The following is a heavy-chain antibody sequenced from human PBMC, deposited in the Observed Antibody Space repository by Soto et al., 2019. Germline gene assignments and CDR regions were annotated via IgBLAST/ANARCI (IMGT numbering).Heavy chain of an antibody. CDR3: ARALYDFWSGYYPYYYYGMDV. CDR1: GYTFTRYD. J-gene: IGHJ6*02. Sequence: ASVQVSCKASGYTFTRYDINWVRQATGQGLEWMGWMNPNSGNTGYAQKFQGRVTMTRNTSISTAYMELSSLRSEDTAVYYCARALYDFWSGYYPYYYYGMDVWGQGTTVTVSS. CDR2: MNPNSGNT. D-gene: IGHD3-3*01. V-gene: IGHV1-8*01.